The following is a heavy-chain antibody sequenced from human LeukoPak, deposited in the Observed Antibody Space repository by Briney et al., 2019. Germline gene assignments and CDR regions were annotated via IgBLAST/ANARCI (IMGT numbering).Heavy chain of an antibody. CDR1: GGSISSSSYY. D-gene: IGHD4-17*01. CDR2: IYYSGST. V-gene: IGHV4-39*07. J-gene: IGHJ4*02. CDR3: ARDDYGDYSFDY. Sequence: PSETLSLTCTVSGGSISSSSYYWGWIRQPPGKGLEWIGSIYYSGSTYYNPSLKSRATISVDTSKNQFSLKLSSVTAADTAVYYCARDDYGDYSFDYWGQGTLVTVSS.